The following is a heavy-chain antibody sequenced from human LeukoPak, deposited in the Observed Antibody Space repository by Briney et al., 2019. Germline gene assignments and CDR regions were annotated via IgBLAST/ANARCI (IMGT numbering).Heavy chain of an antibody. J-gene: IGHJ4*02. CDR2: INHSGST. CDR3: ARGYYYDSSGYYPMRDYYFDY. Sequence: SGTLSLTCAVYGGSFSGYYWSWIRQPPGKGLEWIGEINHSGSTNYNPSLKSRVTLSVDTSKNQFSLKLSSVTAADTAVYYCARGYYYDSSGYYPMRDYYFDYWGQGTLVTVSS. D-gene: IGHD3-22*01. V-gene: IGHV4-34*01. CDR1: GGSFSGYY.